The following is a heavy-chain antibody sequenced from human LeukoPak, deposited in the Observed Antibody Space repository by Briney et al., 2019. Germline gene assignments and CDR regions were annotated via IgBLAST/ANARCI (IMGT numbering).Heavy chain of an antibody. CDR3: ARDPEAYCSGGSCRGPLDY. D-gene: IGHD2-15*01. Sequence: ASVKVSCKASGYTFTSYGISWVRQAPGQGLEWMGWISAYNGNTSYAQKLQGRVTMTTDTSTSTAYMELRSLRSDDTAVYYCARDPEAYCSGGSCRGPLDYWGQGTLVTVSS. V-gene: IGHV1-18*01. J-gene: IGHJ4*02. CDR1: GYTFTSYG. CDR2: ISAYNGNT.